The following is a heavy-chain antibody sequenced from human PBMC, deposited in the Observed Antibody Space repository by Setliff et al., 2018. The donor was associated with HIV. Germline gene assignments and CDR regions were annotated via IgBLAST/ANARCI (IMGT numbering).Heavy chain of an antibody. CDR1: GFTFTTYA. CDR3: ARYLDWLLSFDI. CDR2: ISYDGSNK. J-gene: IGHJ3*02. Sequence: PGGSLRLSCAASGFTFTTYAMHWVRQAPGKGLAWVAVISYDGSNKYDADSVKGRFTISRDNSKNTRYLQMNSLRAEDSAVYYCARYLDWLLSFDIWGQGTMVTVSS. D-gene: IGHD3-9*01. V-gene: IGHV3-30*04.